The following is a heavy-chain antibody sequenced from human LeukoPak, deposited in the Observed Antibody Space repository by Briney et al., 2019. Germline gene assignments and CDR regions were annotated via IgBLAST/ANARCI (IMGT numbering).Heavy chain of an antibody. CDR2: IRSKANSYAT. D-gene: IGHD3-22*01. CDR1: GFTFSGSA. Sequence: GGSLRLSCAASGFTFSGSAMHWVRQAPGKGLEWVGRIRSKANSYATAYAASVKGRFTISRDDSKNTAYLQMNSLKTEDTAVYYCSYYDSSGHKEHWGQGTLVTVSS. V-gene: IGHV3-73*01. CDR3: SYYDSSGHKEH. J-gene: IGHJ1*01.